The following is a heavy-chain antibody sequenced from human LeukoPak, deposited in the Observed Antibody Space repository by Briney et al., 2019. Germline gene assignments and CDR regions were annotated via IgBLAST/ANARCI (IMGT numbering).Heavy chain of an antibody. Sequence: PSETLSLTSTVSGGSISSYYWSWIRQPPGKGLEWIGYIYYSGSTNYNPSLKSRGTISVDTSKNQFSLKLSSVTAADTAVYYCARSNWNELDYWGQGTLVTVSS. CDR2: IYYSGST. J-gene: IGHJ4*02. CDR1: GGSISSYY. D-gene: IGHD1-20*01. CDR3: ARSNWNELDY. V-gene: IGHV4-59*13.